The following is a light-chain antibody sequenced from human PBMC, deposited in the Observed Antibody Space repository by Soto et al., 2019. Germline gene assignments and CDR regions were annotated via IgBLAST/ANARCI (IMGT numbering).Light chain of an antibody. CDR3: SSFVSSSTFV. J-gene: IGLJ1*01. V-gene: IGLV2-14*03. Sequence: QSALAQPASVSGSRGQSITISCTGTSSDVGRYNYVSWFQQHPGKVPKLIIYDVSNWPSGVSDRFSGSKSGNTASLTISGLHPEDEADYYCSSFVSSSTFVFGSGTNVTVL. CDR2: DVS. CDR1: SSDVGRYNY.